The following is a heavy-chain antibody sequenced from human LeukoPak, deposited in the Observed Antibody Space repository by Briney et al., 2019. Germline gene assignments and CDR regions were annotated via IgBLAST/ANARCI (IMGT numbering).Heavy chain of an antibody. Sequence: GASVKVSCKASGYTFTGYYMYWVRQAPGQGLEWMGWINPNSGGTNFAQKFQGRVTLTRDTSISTAYMELSRLRSDDTAVYYCASALNYYDSTSQEGNWGQGTLVTVSS. V-gene: IGHV1-2*02. J-gene: IGHJ4*02. CDR2: INPNSGGT. D-gene: IGHD3-22*01. CDR3: ASALNYYDSTSQEGN. CDR1: GYTFTGYY.